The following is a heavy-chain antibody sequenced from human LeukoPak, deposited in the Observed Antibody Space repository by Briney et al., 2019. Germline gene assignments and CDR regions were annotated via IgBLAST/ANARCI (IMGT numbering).Heavy chain of an antibody. V-gene: IGHV3-74*01. Sequence: PGGSLRLSCVASGFSLSEYYMSWIRQAPGKGLVWVSRINRDESRTDYADSVKGRFTISRDNAKNTLYLYMNSLRDEDTAVYYCVRDFGGNSDYWGQGTLVTVSS. D-gene: IGHD3-10*01. J-gene: IGHJ4*02. CDR3: VRDFGGNSDY. CDR2: INRDESRT. CDR1: GFSLSEYY.